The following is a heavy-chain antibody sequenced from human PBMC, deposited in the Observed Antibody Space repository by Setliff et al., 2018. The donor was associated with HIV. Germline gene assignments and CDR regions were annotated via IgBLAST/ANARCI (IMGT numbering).Heavy chain of an antibody. D-gene: IGHD1-26*01. Sequence: GGSLRLSCAASGVTVSKNYMSWVRQAPGKGLEWASVIYTGGATFYADSVKARFTISRDNSRNTLYLQMNSLRAEDTAVYYCARSTVGATFLHNDYWGQGTLVTVSS. V-gene: IGHV3-66*01. CDR1: GVTVSKNY. CDR2: IYTGGAT. J-gene: IGHJ4*02. CDR3: ARSTVGATFLHNDY.